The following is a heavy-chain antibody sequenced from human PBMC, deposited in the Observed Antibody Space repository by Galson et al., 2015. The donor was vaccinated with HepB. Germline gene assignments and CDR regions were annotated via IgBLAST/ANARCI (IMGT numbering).Heavy chain of an antibody. CDR1: GYTFTRFY. Sequence: SVKVSCKASGYTFTRFYMHWVRQAPGQGLEWMGITNPSGGSTTYAQKFQGRVTMTRDTSTSTVYMELSSLTSEDTAVYYCARGPGSTYYYGTSGYYYFDYWGQGTLVTVSS. D-gene: IGHD3-22*01. CDR3: ARGPGSTYYYGTSGYYYFDY. V-gene: IGHV1-46*01. J-gene: IGHJ4*02. CDR2: TNPSGGST.